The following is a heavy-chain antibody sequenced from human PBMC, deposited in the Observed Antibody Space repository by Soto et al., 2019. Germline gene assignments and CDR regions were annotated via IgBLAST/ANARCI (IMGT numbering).Heavy chain of an antibody. Sequence: SPTLSLTCAISGDSVSSNSAAWNWIRQSPSRGLEWLGRTYYRSKWYNDYAVSVKSRITINPDTSKNQFSLQLNSVTPEDTAVYYCARDGVTYYYDSSGYYNYYYYGMDVWGQGTTVTVSS. J-gene: IGHJ6*02. CDR2: TYYRSKWYN. V-gene: IGHV6-1*01. D-gene: IGHD3-22*01. CDR1: GDSVSSNSAA. CDR3: ARDGVTYYYDSSGYYNYYYYGMDV.